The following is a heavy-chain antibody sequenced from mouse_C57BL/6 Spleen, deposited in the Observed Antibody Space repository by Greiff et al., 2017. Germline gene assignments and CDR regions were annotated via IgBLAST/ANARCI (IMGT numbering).Heavy chain of an antibody. Sequence: QVQLQQSGTELVKPGASVKLSCKASGYTFTSYWMHWVKQTPGHGLEWIGNINPRNGGTTYNEKFKSKATLTVDNSSRTAYMQLSRLTSVESAVYACANYGSSLQYGMDYWGQGTSVTVSS. D-gene: IGHD1-1*01. V-gene: IGHV1-53*01. J-gene: IGHJ4*01. CDR1: GYTFTSYW. CDR3: ANYGSSLQYGMDY. CDR2: INPRNGGT.